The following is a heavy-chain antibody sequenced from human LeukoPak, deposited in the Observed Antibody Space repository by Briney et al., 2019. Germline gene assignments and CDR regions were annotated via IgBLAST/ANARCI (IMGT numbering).Heavy chain of an antibody. J-gene: IGHJ3*02. CDR3: TSSGYSNAFDI. D-gene: IGHD3-22*01. Sequence: SETLSLTCAVYGGSFSSYYWSWIRQPPGKGLEWIGYIYYSGSTNYNPSLKSRVTISVDTSKNQFSLKLSSVTAADTAVYYCTSSGYSNAFDIWGQGTMVTVSS. CDR2: IYYSGST. CDR1: GGSFSSYY. V-gene: IGHV4-59*08.